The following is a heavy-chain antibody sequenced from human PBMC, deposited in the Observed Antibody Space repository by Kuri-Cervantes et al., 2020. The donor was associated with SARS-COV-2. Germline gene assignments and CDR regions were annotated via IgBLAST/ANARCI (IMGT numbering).Heavy chain of an antibody. CDR3: ARDQTSGWYDY. Sequence: ASVKVSCKASGYTFTGYYMHWVRQAPGQGLEWMGWINPNSGGTNYAQKFQGGVTMTRDTFISTAYMELSRLRSDDTAVYYCARDQTSGWYDYWGQGTLVTVSS. J-gene: IGHJ4*02. D-gene: IGHD6-19*01. CDR1: GYTFTGYY. V-gene: IGHV1-2*02. CDR2: INPNSGGT.